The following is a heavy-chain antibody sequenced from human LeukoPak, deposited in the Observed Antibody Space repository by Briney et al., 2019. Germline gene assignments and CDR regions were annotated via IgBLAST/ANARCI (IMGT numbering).Heavy chain of an antibody. J-gene: IGHJ4*02. D-gene: IGHD3-22*01. CDR2: IYYSGST. V-gene: IGHV4-59*01. CDR3: ARSNSYYYDSSGYYPDY. Sequence: PPETLSLTCTVSGGSLSSYYWSWIRQPPGKGLEWIGYIYYSGSTNYNPSLTSRVTISVDTSKNQFSLKLSSVTAADPAVYYCARSNSYYYDSSGYYPDYWGQGTLVTVSS. CDR1: GGSLSSYY.